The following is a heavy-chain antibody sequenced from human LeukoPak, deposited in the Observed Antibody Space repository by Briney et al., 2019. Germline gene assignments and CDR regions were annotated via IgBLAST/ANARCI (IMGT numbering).Heavy chain of an antibody. CDR1: GFSFGSYA. Sequence: GSLRLSCAASGFSFGSYAMHWVRQAPGKGLEWVAVISYDGSNQYYADSVTGRFTISRDNSKNTLYLQLNSLRAEDTAVYYCARGDDVLLWFGDLFGDYWGQGTLVTVSS. CDR3: ARGDDVLLWFGDLFGDY. V-gene: IGHV3-30-3*01. CDR2: ISYDGSNQ. J-gene: IGHJ4*02. D-gene: IGHD3-10*01.